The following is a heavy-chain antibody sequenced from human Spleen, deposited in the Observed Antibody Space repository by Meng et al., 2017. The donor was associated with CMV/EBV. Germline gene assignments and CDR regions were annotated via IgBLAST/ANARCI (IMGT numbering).Heavy chain of an antibody. CDR2: ISSYNRNT. D-gene: IGHD2-21*01. Sequence: ASVKVSCKASGYTFNNNGISWVRQAPGQGLEWVGWISSYNRNTNYAQKFRGRVTLTTDTSTSIAYMELRSLRSDDTAVYYCATIAYCGGDCYQVHPLYDHWGQGTLVTVSS. CDR3: ATIAYCGGDCYQVHPLYDH. J-gene: IGHJ5*02. CDR1: GYTFNNNG. V-gene: IGHV1-18*01.